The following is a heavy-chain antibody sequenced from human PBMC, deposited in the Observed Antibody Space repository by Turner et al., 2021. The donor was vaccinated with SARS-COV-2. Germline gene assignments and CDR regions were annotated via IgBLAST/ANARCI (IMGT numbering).Heavy chain of an antibody. Sequence: EVQLVESGGGLVQPGRSLRLSCAASGFTFDDYAMHWVRQAPGKGLEWVSTITDSASRTYYADSVKGRFTISRDNSKNTLYQQMNSLRVEDTAVYYCAKTQRRNWYFDLWGRGTLVTVSS. V-gene: IGHV3-23*04. CDR1: GFTFDDYA. CDR3: AKTQRRNWYFDL. CDR2: ITDSASRT. J-gene: IGHJ2*01.